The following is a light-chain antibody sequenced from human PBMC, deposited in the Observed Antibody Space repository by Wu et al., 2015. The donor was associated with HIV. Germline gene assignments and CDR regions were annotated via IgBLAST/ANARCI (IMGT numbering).Light chain of an antibody. J-gene: IGKJ2*01. CDR1: QNVRYN. Sequence: EIVMTQSPATLSVSPGERVTLSCRASQNVRYNLAWYQQKPGQAPRLLIYAASTRAIRIPARFSGSGSGTDFTLTISRLEPEDFAVYYCQHYGSSSYTFGQGTKLEIK. V-gene: IGKV3-15*01. CDR3: QHYGSSSYT. CDR2: AAS.